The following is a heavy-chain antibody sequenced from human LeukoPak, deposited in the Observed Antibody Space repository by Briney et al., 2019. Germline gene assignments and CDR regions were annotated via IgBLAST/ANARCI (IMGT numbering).Heavy chain of an antibody. CDR2: IKQDGSEK. V-gene: IGHV3-7*01. J-gene: IGHJ4*02. Sequence: GGSLRLSCAASGFTFSSYWMSWVRQAPGKGLEWVANIKQDGSEKYYVDSVKGRFTISRDNAKNSLYLQMNSLRAEDTAVYYCARIRITMIVGLASRFDYWGQGTLVTVSS. CDR1: GFTFSSYW. D-gene: IGHD3-22*01. CDR3: ARIRITMIVGLASRFDY.